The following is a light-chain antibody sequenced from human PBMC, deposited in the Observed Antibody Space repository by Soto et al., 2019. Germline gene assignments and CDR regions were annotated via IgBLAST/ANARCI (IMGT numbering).Light chain of an antibody. CDR2: GVS. V-gene: IGKV3-20*01. J-gene: IGKJ2*01. Sequence: EIVLTQSPGTLSLSPGERATLSCRASQRLPTSYLAWYQQRHGQAPRLLIYGVSHRATGVPDRFSATGSGTDFTLITNRLEPEDFAVYYCQQYRGSFLNTFGQGTRLEI. CDR3: QQYRGSFLNT. CDR1: QRLPTSY.